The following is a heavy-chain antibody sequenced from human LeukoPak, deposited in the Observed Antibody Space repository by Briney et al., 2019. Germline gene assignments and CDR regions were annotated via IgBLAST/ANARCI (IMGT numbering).Heavy chain of an antibody. Sequence: ASVKVSCKASGYTFTSYDINWVRQATGQGLEWMGWMNPNSGNTGYAQKFQGRVTMTRNTSISTAYMELSSLRSEDTAVYYCARGREGETTMIVVVYDYWGQGTLVTVSS. CDR3: ARGREGETTMIVVVYDY. J-gene: IGHJ4*02. D-gene: IGHD3-22*01. V-gene: IGHV1-8*01. CDR1: GYTFTSYD. CDR2: MNPNSGNT.